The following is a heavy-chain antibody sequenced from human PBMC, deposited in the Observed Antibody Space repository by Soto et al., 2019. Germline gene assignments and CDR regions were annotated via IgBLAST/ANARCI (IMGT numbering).Heavy chain of an antibody. Sequence: GASVKVSCKASGYTFTSYDINWVRQATGQGLEWMGWMNPNSGNTGYAQKFQGRVTMTRNTSISTAYMELSSLRSEDTAVYYCARLRSYSNYPDYHAVDIWGQGTMVTVSS. D-gene: IGHD4-4*01. CDR2: MNPNSGNT. V-gene: IGHV1-8*01. CDR1: GYTFTSYD. J-gene: IGHJ3*02. CDR3: ARLRSYSNYPDYHAVDI.